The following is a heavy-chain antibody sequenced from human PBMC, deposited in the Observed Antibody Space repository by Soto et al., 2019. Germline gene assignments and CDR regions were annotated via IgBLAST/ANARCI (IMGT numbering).Heavy chain of an antibody. D-gene: IGHD6-19*01. CDR1: GFTFSSYG. CDR2: ISYDGSNK. Sequence: QVQLVESGGGVVQPGRSLRLSCAVSGFTFSSYGMHWVRQAPGKGLEWVAVISYDGSNKYYADSVKGRFTISRDNSKNTLHLQMNSMRAEDTAVYYCAKQVTPPSSGWPDAFDSWGQGTMVSVSS. J-gene: IGHJ3*02. CDR3: AKQVTPPSSGWPDAFDS. V-gene: IGHV3-30*18.